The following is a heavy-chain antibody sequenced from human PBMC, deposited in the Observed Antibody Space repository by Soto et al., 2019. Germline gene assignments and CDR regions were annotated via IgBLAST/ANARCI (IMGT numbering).Heavy chain of an antibody. Sequence: GESLKISCKGSGYSFTSYWIGWVRQMPGKGLEWMGIIYPGDSDTRYSPSFQGQVTVSADKSISTAYLQWSSLKASDTAMYYRARLGYYDILTGPRGYFDYWGQGTLVTVSS. V-gene: IGHV5-51*01. J-gene: IGHJ4*02. CDR3: ARLGYYDILTGPRGYFDY. D-gene: IGHD3-9*01. CDR2: IYPGDSDT. CDR1: GYSFTSYW.